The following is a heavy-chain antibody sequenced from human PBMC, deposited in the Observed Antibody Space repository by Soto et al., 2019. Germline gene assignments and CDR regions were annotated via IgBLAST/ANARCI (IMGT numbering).Heavy chain of an antibody. V-gene: IGHV5-51*01. D-gene: IGHD4-17*01. CDR1: GYSFTSYW. CDR2: IYPGDSDT. CDR3: TRSYGDYAYYYYYGMDV. J-gene: IGHJ6*02. Sequence: PGESLKISCKGSGYSFTSYWIGWVRQMPGKGLEWMGIIYPGDSDTRYSPSFQGQVTISADKSISTAYLQWSSLKASDTAMYYCTRSYGDYAYYYYYGMDVWGQRTMVTFSS.